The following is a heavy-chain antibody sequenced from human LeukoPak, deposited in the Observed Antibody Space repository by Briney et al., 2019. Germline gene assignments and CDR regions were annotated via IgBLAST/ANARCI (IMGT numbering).Heavy chain of an antibody. V-gene: IGHV4-61*02. Sequence: SETLSLTCTVSGGSISSGSYYWSWIRQPAGKGLEWIGRIYTSGSTNYNPSLKSRVTISVDTSKNQFSLKLSSVTAADTAVYYCARTPYCYGSGSYRGAFDIWGQGTMVTVSS. D-gene: IGHD3-10*01. CDR2: IYTSGST. CDR3: ARTPYCYGSGSYRGAFDI. CDR1: GGSISSGSYY. J-gene: IGHJ3*02.